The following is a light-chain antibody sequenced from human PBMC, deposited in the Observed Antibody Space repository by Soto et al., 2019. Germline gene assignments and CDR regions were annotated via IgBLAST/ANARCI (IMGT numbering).Light chain of an antibody. V-gene: IGKV3-15*01. CDR3: QQYNNWPYT. CDR1: QSVSSN. CDR2: GAS. Sequence: EIVMTQSPATLSVSPGERATLSCRASQSVSSNLAWYQQKPGQAPTLLIYGASTRATGIPARFSGSGSGTQFTLTISSLQAEDFAVYCCQQYNNWPYTFGQGTKLEIK. J-gene: IGKJ2*01.